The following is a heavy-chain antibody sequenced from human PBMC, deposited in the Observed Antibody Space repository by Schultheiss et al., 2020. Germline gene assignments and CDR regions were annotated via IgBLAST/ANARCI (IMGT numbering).Heavy chain of an antibody. J-gene: IGHJ6*02. Sequence: SATLSLTCTVSGGSISSGGYYWSWIRQHPGKGLEWIGSIYYSGSTYYNPSLKSRVTISVDTSKNQFSLKLTSVTAADTAVYYCARDYNEVIHNYYYYAMDVWGQGTTVNVS. CDR1: GGSISSGGYY. CDR3: ARDYNEVIHNYYYYAMDV. CDR2: IYYSGST. V-gene: IGHV4-39*07. D-gene: IGHD2-21*01.